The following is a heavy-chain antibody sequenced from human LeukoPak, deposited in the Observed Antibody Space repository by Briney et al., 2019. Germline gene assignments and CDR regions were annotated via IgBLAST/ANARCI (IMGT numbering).Heavy chain of an antibody. Sequence: GRSLRLSCAASGFTFSVNGMHWVRQAPGRGLDWLTAIRYDGTETAYADSVKGQFTISRDNSRNTLYLQMNSLRVEDTAIYYCARENWNVAKYVLDIWGQGTLVSVAS. D-gene: IGHD1-1*01. CDR1: GFTFSVNG. CDR3: ARENWNVAKYVLDI. V-gene: IGHV3-33*01. CDR2: IRYDGTET. J-gene: IGHJ3*02.